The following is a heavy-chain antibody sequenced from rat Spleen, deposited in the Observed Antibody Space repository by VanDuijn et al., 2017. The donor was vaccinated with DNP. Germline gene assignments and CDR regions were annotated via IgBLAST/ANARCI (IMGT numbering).Heavy chain of an antibody. CDR1: GFTFNNYW. CDR3: TRSQTGRGFAY. Sequence: EVQLVESGGGLVQPGRSLKLSCVASGFTFNNYWMTWIRQAPGKGLEWVASITNTGGNIYYSDSVKGRFTISRDNAKNTLYLQMNSLRSEDTATYYCTRSQTGRGFAYWGQGTLVTVSS. J-gene: IGHJ3*01. V-gene: IGHV5-31*01. D-gene: IGHD5-1*01. CDR2: ITNTGGNI.